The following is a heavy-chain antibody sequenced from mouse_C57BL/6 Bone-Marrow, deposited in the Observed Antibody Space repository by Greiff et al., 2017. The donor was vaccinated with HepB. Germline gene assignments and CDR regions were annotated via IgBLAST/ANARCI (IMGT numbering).Heavy chain of an antibody. CDR3: ARLYYGSSWYFDV. CDR2: IYPGDGDT. D-gene: IGHD1-1*01. CDR1: GYAFSSYW. V-gene: IGHV1-80*01. J-gene: IGHJ1*03. Sequence: VKLVESGAELVKPGASVKISCKASGYAFSSYWMNWVKQRPGKGLEWIGQIYPGDGDTNYNGKFKGKATLTADKSSSTAYMQLSSLTSEDSAVYFCARLYYGSSWYFDVWGTGTTVTVSS.